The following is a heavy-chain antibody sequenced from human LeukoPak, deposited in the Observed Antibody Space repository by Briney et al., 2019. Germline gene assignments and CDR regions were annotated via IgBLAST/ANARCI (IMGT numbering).Heavy chain of an antibody. CDR2: IKQDGSEI. J-gene: IGHJ5*02. V-gene: IGHV3-7*03. D-gene: IGHD5-18*01. CDR1: GFTFSGYW. CDR3: AKNPLSRVGLLRFDP. Sequence: GGSLRLSCAASGFTFSGYWMSWVRQAPGKGPEWVANIKQDGSEIYYVDSVKGRFTISRDNAKNSLYLQMNSLRAEDTAVYYCAKNPLSRVGLLRFDPWGQGTLVTVSS.